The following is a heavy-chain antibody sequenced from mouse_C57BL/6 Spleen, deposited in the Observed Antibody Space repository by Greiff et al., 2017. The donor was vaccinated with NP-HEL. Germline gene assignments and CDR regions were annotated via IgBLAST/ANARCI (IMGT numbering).Heavy chain of an antibody. Sequence: VKLVESGAELVKPGASVKMSCKASGYTFTSYWITWVKQRPGQGLEWIGDIYPGSGSTNYNEKFKSKATLTVDTSSSTAYMQLSSLTSEDSAVYYCARSDDYDAMDYWGQGTSVTVSS. CDR3: ARSDDYDAMDY. CDR2: IYPGSGST. CDR1: GYTFTSYW. J-gene: IGHJ4*01. V-gene: IGHV1-55*01.